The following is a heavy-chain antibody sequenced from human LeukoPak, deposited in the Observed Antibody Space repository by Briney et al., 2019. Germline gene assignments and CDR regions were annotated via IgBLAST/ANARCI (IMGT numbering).Heavy chain of an antibody. D-gene: IGHD1-1*01. CDR3: AREGSGTTGSDAFDI. Sequence: SVKVSCKASGGTFSSYAVSWVRQAPGQGLEWMGGIIPIFGTANYAQKFQGRVTITADESTSTAYMELSSLRSEDTAVYYCAREGSGTTGSDAFDIWGQGTMVTVSP. V-gene: IGHV1-69*01. CDR2: IIPIFGTA. CDR1: GGTFSSYA. J-gene: IGHJ3*02.